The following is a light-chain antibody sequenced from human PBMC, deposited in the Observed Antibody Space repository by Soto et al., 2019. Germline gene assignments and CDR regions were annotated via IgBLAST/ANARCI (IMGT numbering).Light chain of an antibody. V-gene: IGLV2-14*01. Sequence: QSALTQPASVSGSPGQSITISCTGTSSDVGGYNYVSWYQQHPGKAPKLMIYDVSNRPSGVSNRFSGSKSGNTASLTISGLQAEDEADYSCSSYPIRSTPLYVFGTGIKVTVL. CDR1: SSDVGGYNY. J-gene: IGLJ1*01. CDR3: SSYPIRSTPLYV. CDR2: DVS.